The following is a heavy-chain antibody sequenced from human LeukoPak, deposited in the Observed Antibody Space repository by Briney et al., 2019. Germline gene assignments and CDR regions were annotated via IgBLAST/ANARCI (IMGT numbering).Heavy chain of an antibody. V-gene: IGHV3-23*01. D-gene: IGHD6-13*01. CDR1: GFTFSSYA. CDR2: IGGGGGSA. Sequence: GGSLRLSCAASGFTFSSYAMSWVRQAPGKGLEWVSVIGGGGGSAYYGDSAKGRSTISRDNSESTLYLQMNSLRAEDTAVYYCAKSVAGINAPLDYWGQGALVTVSS. J-gene: IGHJ4*02. CDR3: AKSVAGINAPLDY.